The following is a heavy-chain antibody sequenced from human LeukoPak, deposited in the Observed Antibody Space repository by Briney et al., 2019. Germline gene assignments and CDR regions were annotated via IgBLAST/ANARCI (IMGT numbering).Heavy chain of an antibody. Sequence: ASVKVSCKASGYTFTGYYMHWVRQAPGQALEWMGWINPNSGGTNYAQKFQGWVTMTRDTSISTAYMELSRLRSDDTAVYYCARGSYSGSYYFDYWGQGTLVTVSS. D-gene: IGHD1-26*01. V-gene: IGHV1-2*04. CDR3: ARGSYSGSYYFDY. J-gene: IGHJ4*02. CDR1: GYTFTGYY. CDR2: INPNSGGT.